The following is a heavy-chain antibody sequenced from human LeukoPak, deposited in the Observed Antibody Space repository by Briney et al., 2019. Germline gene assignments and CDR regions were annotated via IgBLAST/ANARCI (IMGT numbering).Heavy chain of an antibody. Sequence: GGSLRLSCAASGFTFSSYAMSWVRQAPGKGLEWVSAISGSGGSTYYADSVKGRFTISRDNSKNTLYLQMNSLRAEDTAVYYCAKDPTGIAAAGAYFDYWGQGTLVTVSS. V-gene: IGHV3-23*01. J-gene: IGHJ4*02. CDR2: ISGSGGST. D-gene: IGHD6-13*01. CDR3: AKDPTGIAAAGAYFDY. CDR1: GFTFSSYA.